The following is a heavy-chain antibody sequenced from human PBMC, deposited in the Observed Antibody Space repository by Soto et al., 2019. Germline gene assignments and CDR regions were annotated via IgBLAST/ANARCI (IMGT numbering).Heavy chain of an antibody. Sequence: HVQLMQSGAEVKKPGASVNVSCKASGFTFTTHGISWVRQAPGQGLEWMGWISNGETNYAQKLQGRVTMTTDTTTSTAYMELGGLRFDDTAVYYCARGSERYNWNDPWDYWGQGTLVTVSS. CDR3: ARGSERYNWNDPWDY. CDR1: GFTFTTHG. V-gene: IGHV1-18*01. D-gene: IGHD1-1*01. J-gene: IGHJ4*02. CDR2: ISNGET.